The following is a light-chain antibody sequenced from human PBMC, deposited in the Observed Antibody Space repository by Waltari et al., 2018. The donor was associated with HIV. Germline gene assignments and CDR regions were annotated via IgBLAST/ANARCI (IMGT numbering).Light chain of an antibody. J-gene: IGKJ5*01. Sequence: IVFTHSPGTLSLSPGEIATLSCRASPSVPNSYLAWYQQRPGRAPRLLSYGPSTRATGIPDRFSGGGSGTDFTLTISRLEPEDFAVFYCQQYGGSPITFGQGTRLEIK. CDR3: QQYGGSPIT. V-gene: IGKV3-20*01. CDR2: GPS. CDR1: PSVPNSY.